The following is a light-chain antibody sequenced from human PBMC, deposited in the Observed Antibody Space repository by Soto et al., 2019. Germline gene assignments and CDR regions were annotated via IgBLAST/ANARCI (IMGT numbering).Light chain of an antibody. J-gene: IGKJ3*01. CDR1: QSVSSN. Sequence: EIVMTQSPATLSVSPGERATLSCRARQSVSSNLAWYQQKPGQAPRLLIYGASTRATGIPARFSGSGSGTDFTLTISSLQSEDFAVYYCQQYNNWPLFFGPGTKVDIK. CDR3: QQYNNWPLF. CDR2: GAS. V-gene: IGKV3-15*01.